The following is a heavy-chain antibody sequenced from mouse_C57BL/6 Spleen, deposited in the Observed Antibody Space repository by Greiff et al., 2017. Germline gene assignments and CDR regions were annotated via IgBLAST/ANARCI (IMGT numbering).Heavy chain of an antibody. Sequence: QVQLKESGAELVRPGTSVKVSCKASGYAFTNYLIEWVKQRPGQGLEWIGVINPGSGGTNYNEKFKGKATLTADKSSSTAYMQLSSLTSEDSAVYFCARGGDDGYYIDYWGQGTTLTGSS. J-gene: IGHJ2*01. V-gene: IGHV1-54*01. D-gene: IGHD2-3*01. CDR1: GYAFTNYL. CDR3: ARGGDDGYYIDY. CDR2: INPGSGGT.